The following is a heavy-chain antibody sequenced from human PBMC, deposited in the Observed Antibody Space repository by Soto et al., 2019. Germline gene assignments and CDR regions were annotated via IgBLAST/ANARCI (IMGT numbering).Heavy chain of an antibody. J-gene: IGHJ4*02. D-gene: IGHD3-9*01. CDR2: IIPILGIA. Sequence: SVKVSCKASGGTFSSYTISWVRQAPGQGLEWMGRIIPILGIANYAQKFQGRVTITADKSTSTAYMELSSLRSEDTAVYYCARARYFYWLSEASAYYFDYLGQGTLVTV. CDR1: GGTFSSYT. CDR3: ARARYFYWLSEASAYYFDY. V-gene: IGHV1-69*02.